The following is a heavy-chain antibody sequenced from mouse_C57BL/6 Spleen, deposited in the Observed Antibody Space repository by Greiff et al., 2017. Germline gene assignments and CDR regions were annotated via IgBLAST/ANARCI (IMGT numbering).Heavy chain of an antibody. Sequence: QVQLQQPGAELVKPGASVKLSCKASGYTFTSYWMHWVKQRPGQGLEWIGMIHPNSGSTNYNEKFKSKATLTVDKSSSTAYMQLSSLTSEDSAVDYCARDYSNYYFDYWGQGTTLPVSS. CDR3: ARDYSNYYFDY. CDR1: GYTFTSYW. V-gene: IGHV1-64*01. J-gene: IGHJ2*01. D-gene: IGHD2-5*01. CDR2: IHPNSGST.